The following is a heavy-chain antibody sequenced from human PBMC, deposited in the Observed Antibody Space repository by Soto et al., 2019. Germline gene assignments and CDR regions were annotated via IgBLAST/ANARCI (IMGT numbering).Heavy chain of an antibody. Sequence: PGGSLRLSCAASGFTFSSYAMHWVRQAPGKGLEWVAVISSDGSDKYYADSVKGRFAISRDNSKNTRYVQLNRMRAEDTALYYCARDRQYGAGFIDVWGQGTTVTVSS. CDR2: ISSDGSDK. CDR3: ARDRQYGAGFIDV. J-gene: IGHJ6*02. D-gene: IGHD3-10*01. CDR1: GFTFSSYA. V-gene: IGHV3-30*09.